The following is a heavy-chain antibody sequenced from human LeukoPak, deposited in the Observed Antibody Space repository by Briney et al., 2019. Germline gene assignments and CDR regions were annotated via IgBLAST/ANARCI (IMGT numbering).Heavy chain of an antibody. CDR1: GFSFSDFH. D-gene: IGHD3-22*01. CDR2: ISNNANTI. J-gene: IGHJ6*03. CDR3: ARARGDSSGDYYYYYMDV. V-gene: IGHV3-11*04. Sequence: GGSLRLSCAASGFSFSDFHMSWIRQAPGKGLEWLSYISNNANTIYYAESTKGRFIISRDNAKNSLYLQMNSLRAEDTAVYYCARARGDSSGDYYYYYMDVWGKGTTVTVSS.